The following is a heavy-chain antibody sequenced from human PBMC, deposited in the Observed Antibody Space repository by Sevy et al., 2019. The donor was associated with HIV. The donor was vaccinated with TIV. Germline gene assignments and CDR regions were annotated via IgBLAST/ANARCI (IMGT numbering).Heavy chain of an antibody. D-gene: IGHD3-3*01. CDR3: VRVGGGGYYDPWSGYLEFDP. Sequence: GGSLRLSCVGSGFSFSSDAMSWVRQAPGKGLQWVATVSASGGSTYYADSVRGRFSITRDNSKNTLYFKMNSLRAEDTAVYYCVRVGGGGYYDPWSGYLEFDPWGQGTLVTVSS. J-gene: IGHJ5*02. CDR1: GFSFSSDA. V-gene: IGHV3-23*01. CDR2: VSASGGST.